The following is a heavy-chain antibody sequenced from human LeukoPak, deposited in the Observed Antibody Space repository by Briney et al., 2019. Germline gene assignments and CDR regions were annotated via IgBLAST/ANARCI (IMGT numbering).Heavy chain of an antibody. CDR1: GGSFSGYH. D-gene: IGHD6-19*01. J-gene: IGHJ6*04. Sequence: SETLSLTCAVYGGSFSGYHWSWIRQPPGKGLEWIGEINHSGSTNYNPSLKSRVTISVDTSKNQFSLKLSSVTAADTAVYYCARDRVAGKRYYYYGMDVWGKGTTVTVSS. V-gene: IGHV4-34*01. CDR3: ARDRVAGKRYYYYGMDV. CDR2: INHSGST.